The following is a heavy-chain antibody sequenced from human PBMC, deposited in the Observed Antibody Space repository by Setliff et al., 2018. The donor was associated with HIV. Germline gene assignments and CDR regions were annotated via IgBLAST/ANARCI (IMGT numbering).Heavy chain of an antibody. CDR3: VRGLGSEFDY. CDR1: GFTFGDHY. CDR2: TTNKADSYNT. V-gene: IGHV3-72*01. Sequence: GSLRLSCAASGFTFGDHYMDWVRQAPGKGLEWVGRTTNKADSYNTNYAASVKGRFTIARDDSKKSLYLQMTSLKIEDTAVYYCVRGLGSEFDYWGQGTLVTVSS. J-gene: IGHJ4*02. D-gene: IGHD2-15*01.